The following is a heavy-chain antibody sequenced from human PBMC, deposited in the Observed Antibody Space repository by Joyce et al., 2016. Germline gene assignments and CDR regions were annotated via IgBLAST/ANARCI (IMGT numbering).Heavy chain of an antibody. J-gene: IGHJ4*02. Sequence: EVQLVESGGGLIQPGGSLSLSCAASGFTVSNNYVTWVRQAPGKGLEWVSFIYSGGDTYYADSVKGRFTISRDKNTLYLQMNSLRVEDTAVYYCARVPGFHWGQGTLVTVSS. CDR3: ARVPGFH. V-gene: IGHV3-53*01. CDR1: GFTVSNNY. CDR2: IYSGGDT.